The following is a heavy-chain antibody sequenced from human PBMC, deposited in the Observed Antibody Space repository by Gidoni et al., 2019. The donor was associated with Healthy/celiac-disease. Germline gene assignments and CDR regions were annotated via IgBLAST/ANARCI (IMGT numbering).Heavy chain of an antibody. V-gene: IGHV5-51*01. CDR1: GYRFTSYW. CDR2: IYPGDSDT. J-gene: IGHJ4*02. CDR3: ARQGSAYSSSPGDY. D-gene: IGHD6-6*01. Sequence: DVPLVQSGAEVKRPGGSLQLSCKCSGYRFTSYWIGWVRQMPGKGLEWMGIIYPGDSDTRYSPSFQGQVTTSADKSISTAYLQWSSLKASDTAMYYCARQGSAYSSSPGDYWGQGTLVTVSS.